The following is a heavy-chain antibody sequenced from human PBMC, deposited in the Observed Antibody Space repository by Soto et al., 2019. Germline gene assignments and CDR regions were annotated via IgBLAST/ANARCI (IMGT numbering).Heavy chain of an antibody. V-gene: IGHV3-21*01. CDR1: GFTFSSYS. CDR3: ARGSSIGFDY. CDR2: ISSSSSYV. D-gene: IGHD3-3*02. J-gene: IGHJ4*02. Sequence: GGSLRLSCAASGFTFSSYSMNLVRQAPGKGLEWVSSISSSSSYVYYADSVKGRFTISRDNAKNSLYLQMNSLRAEDTAVYYCARGSSIGFDYWGQGTLVTVSS.